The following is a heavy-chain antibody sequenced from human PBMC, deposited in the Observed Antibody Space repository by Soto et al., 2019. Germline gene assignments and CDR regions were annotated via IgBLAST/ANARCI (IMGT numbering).Heavy chain of an antibody. V-gene: IGHV4-30-4*01. CDR2: IYYSGST. J-gene: IGHJ6*02. D-gene: IGHD1-7*01. CDR3: ARSEILTGTTPPHSYYYYYGMDV. Sequence: TSETLSLTCTVFGGSISSGDYYWSWIRQPPGKGLEWIGYIYYSGSTYYNPSLKSRVTISVDTSKNQFSLKLSSVTAADTAVYYCARSEILTGTTPPHSYYYYYGMDVWGQGTTVTVSS. CDR1: GGSISSGDYY.